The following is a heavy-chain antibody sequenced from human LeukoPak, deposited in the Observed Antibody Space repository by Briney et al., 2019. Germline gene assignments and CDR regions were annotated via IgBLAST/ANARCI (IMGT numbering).Heavy chain of an antibody. CDR2: IKHDGSEK. D-gene: IGHD6-13*01. CDR3: ARGPGRVAATATGSFDM. CDR1: GFTFSSYW. J-gene: IGHJ3*02. V-gene: IGHV3-7*05. Sequence: GGSLSLSGAASGFTFSSYWMSWVRQPPGKGLEWVANIKHDGSEKYYVDSVKGRFSISRDYAKNSVYLQMNSLRAEDTAVYYCARGPGRVAATATGSFDMWGQGTVVTVSS.